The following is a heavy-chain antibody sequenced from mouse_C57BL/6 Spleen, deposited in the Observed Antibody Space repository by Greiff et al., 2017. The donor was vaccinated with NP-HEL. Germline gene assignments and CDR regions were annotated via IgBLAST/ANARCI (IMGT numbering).Heavy chain of an antibody. CDR2: INPNNGGT. D-gene: IGHD3-2*02. J-gene: IGHJ3*01. Sequence: EVKLQQSGPELVKPGASVKISCKASGYTFTDYYMNWVKQSHGKSLEWIGDINPNNGGTSYNQKFKGKATLTVDKSSSTAYMELRSLTSEDSAVYYCARVLRQGFAYWGQGTLVTVSA. CDR3: ARVLRQGFAY. V-gene: IGHV1-26*01. CDR1: GYTFTDYY.